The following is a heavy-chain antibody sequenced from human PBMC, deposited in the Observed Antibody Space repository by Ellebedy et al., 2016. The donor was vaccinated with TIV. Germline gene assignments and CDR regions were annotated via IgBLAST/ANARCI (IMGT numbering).Heavy chain of an antibody. CDR1: GDSISVYF. J-gene: IGHJ4*02. CDR2: IHHSGST. V-gene: IGHV4-59*01. Sequence: SETLSLTCTVSGDSISVYFWSWIRQPPGKGLEWIGYIHHSGSTNYNPSLKSRLTMSTDTSKNQFSLKLTSVTAADTAVYYCARDLYDILTGHGGYFDYWGQGSLVTVSS. D-gene: IGHD3-9*01. CDR3: ARDLYDILTGHGGYFDY.